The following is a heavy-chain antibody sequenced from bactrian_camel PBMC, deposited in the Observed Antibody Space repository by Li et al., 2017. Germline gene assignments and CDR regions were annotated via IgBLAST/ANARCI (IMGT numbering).Heavy chain of an antibody. CDR3: VRDYGNYDWTLGT. V-gene: IGHV3S40*01. D-gene: IGHD4*01. CDR2: ISPGGGST. CDR1: GFSFSAFG. Sequence: VQLVESGGALVQPGGSLRLSCAGSGFSFSAFGMSWVRQTPGKGLEWVSFISPGGGSTYYTDSVKGRFTISRDNAKATLYLQMNSLKPEDTALYYCVRDYGNYDWTLGTWGQGTQVTVS. J-gene: IGHJ4*01.